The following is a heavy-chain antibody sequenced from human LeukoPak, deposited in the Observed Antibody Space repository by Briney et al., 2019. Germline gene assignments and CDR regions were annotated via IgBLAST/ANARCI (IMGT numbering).Heavy chain of an antibody. CDR3: ARGISGASSLPFDY. Sequence: PSETLSLTCAVSGYSISSGYYWGWIRQPPGKGLEWIGYIYYSGSTNYNPSLKSRVTISVDTSKNQFSLKLSSVTAADTAVYYCARGISGASSLPFDYWGQGTLVTVSS. J-gene: IGHJ4*02. CDR1: GYSISSGYY. D-gene: IGHD3-10*01. CDR2: IYYSGST. V-gene: IGHV4-61*01.